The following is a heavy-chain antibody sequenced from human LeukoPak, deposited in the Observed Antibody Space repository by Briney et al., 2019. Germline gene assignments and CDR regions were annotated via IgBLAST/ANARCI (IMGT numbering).Heavy chain of an antibody. Sequence: ASVKVSCKASGYTFTSYGISWVRQAPGQGLEWMGWISAYNVNTNYAQKLQGRVTMTTDTSTSTAYMELRSLRSDDTAVYYCASRVGSSWGGDAFDIWGQGTMVTVSS. V-gene: IGHV1-18*01. CDR3: ASRVGSSWGGDAFDI. CDR2: ISAYNVNT. D-gene: IGHD6-13*01. J-gene: IGHJ3*02. CDR1: GYTFTSYG.